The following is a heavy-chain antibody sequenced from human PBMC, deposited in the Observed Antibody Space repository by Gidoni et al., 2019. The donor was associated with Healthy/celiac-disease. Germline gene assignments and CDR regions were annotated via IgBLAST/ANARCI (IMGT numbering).Heavy chain of an antibody. CDR2: IGWNSVSI. CDR3: AKDIRATVVTPGRSFDY. V-gene: IGHV3-9*01. Sequence: CAASGFTFDDYAMHWVRQAPGKGLVWVSGIGWNSVSIGYGDSVKGRFTISRDNAKNSLYLQMNSLRAEDTALYYCAKDIRATVVTPGRSFDYWGQGTLVTVSS. CDR1: GFTFDDYA. J-gene: IGHJ4*02. D-gene: IGHD4-17*01.